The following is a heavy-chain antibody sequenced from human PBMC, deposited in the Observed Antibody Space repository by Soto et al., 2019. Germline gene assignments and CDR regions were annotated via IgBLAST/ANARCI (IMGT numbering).Heavy chain of an antibody. J-gene: IGHJ4*02. D-gene: IGHD3-22*01. CDR1: GGSISSSSYY. CDR2: IYYSGST. V-gene: IGHV4-39*01. CDR3: ARLPYYYDSSGNY. Sequence: SGTLSLTCTVSGGSISSSSYYWGWIRQPPGKGLEWIGSIYYSGSTYYNPSLKSRVTISVDTSKNQFSLKLSSVTAADTAVYYCARLPYYYDSSGNYWGQGTLVTVSS.